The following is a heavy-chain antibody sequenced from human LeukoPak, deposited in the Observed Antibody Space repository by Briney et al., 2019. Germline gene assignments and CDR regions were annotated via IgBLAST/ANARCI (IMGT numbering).Heavy chain of an antibody. V-gene: IGHV4-59*08. CDR2: IYYSGST. D-gene: IGHD6-19*01. J-gene: IGHJ4*02. CDR3: ARHSSSGWYGDKKTAGLDY. Sequence: KPSETLSLTCTVSGGSISSYYWSWIRQPPGKGLEWIGYIYYSGSTNYNPSLKSRVTISVDTSKNQFSLKLSSVTAADTAVYYCARHSSSGWYGDKKTAGLDYWGQGTLVTVSS. CDR1: GGSISSYY.